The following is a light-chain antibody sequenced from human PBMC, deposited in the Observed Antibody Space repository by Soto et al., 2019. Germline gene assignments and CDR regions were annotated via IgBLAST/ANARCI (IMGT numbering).Light chain of an antibody. CDR2: SSS. CDR3: QQYRTSPPTWT. V-gene: IGKV3-20*01. J-gene: IGKJ1*01. CDR1: QSVSSTY. Sequence: ELALTQSPGTLSLSPGDRATLSCRASQSVSSTYLAWYQQRPVQAPRLLIYSSSSRASGIPDRFSGSGSGTDFTLTISRLEPEDFAVYYCQQYRTSPPTWTFGQGTKVDIK.